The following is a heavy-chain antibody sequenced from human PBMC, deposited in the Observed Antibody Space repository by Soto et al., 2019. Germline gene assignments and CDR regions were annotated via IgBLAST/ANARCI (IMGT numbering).Heavy chain of an antibody. J-gene: IGHJ5*02. CDR3: ARGVYYDSSGPSFDP. CDR1: GYTFTSYG. V-gene: IGHV1-18*01. CDR2: ISAYNGNT. Sequence: ASVKVSCKASGYTFTSYGISWVRQAPGQGLEWMGWISAYNGNTNYAQKLQGRVTMTTDTSTSTAYMELRSLRSDDTAVYHCARGVYYDSSGPSFDPWGQGTLVTVSS. D-gene: IGHD3-22*01.